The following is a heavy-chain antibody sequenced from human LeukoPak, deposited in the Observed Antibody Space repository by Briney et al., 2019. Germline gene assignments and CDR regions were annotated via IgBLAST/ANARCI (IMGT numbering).Heavy chain of an antibody. J-gene: IGHJ4*02. CDR2: ISAYNGNT. V-gene: IGHV1-18*01. Sequence: ASVKVSCKASGYTFTSYGISWVRQAPGQGLEWMGWISAYNGNTNYAQKLQGRVTMTTDTSTSTAYMELRSLRSDDTAVYYCARGTAYYDGSGSYYLDDYWGQGTLVTVSS. CDR3: ARGTAYYDGSGSYYLDDY. D-gene: IGHD3-10*01. CDR1: GYTFTSYG.